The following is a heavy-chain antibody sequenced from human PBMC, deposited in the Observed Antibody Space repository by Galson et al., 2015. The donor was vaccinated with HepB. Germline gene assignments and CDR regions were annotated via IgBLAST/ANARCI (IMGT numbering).Heavy chain of an antibody. J-gene: IGHJ4*02. V-gene: IGHV3-30*03. CDR3: ARTFYFDY. CDR1: GFNFANYV. Sequence: SLRLSCAASGFNFANYVMNRVRQAPGKGLEWVAVLSSNEKNIYYADSVRGRFTISRDNSKDTLYLQMNSLRAEDTAVYYCARTFYFDYGGQGTPVTVSS. CDR2: LSSNEKNI.